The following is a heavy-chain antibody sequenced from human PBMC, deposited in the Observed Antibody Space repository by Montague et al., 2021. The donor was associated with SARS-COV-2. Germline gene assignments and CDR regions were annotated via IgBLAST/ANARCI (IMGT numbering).Heavy chain of an antibody. J-gene: IGHJ4*02. CDR3: AILRGDYGNDFFNH. CDR2: INHRRST. Sequence: SETLSLTCAVYGGSFSNYDWSWIRQSPGKGLEWIGQINHRRSTTYNPSLRGRVTISIDTSKKQFSLTLTSVTAADTAVYFCAILRGDYGNDFFNHWGQGTLVTVSS. CDR1: GGSFSNYD. D-gene: IGHD4-17*01. V-gene: IGHV4-34*01.